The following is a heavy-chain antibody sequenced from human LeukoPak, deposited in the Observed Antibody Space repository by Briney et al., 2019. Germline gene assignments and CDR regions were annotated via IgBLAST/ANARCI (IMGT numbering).Heavy chain of an antibody. CDR1: GYTFTGYY. CDR2: INPNSGGT. V-gene: IGHV1-2*02. Sequence: ASVKVSCKASGYTFTGYYMHWVRQAPGQGLEWMGWINPNSGGTNYAQKFQGRVTMTRDTSISTAYMELSRLRSDDTAVYYCARDLTSSSSWYDYWGQGTLVTVSS. J-gene: IGHJ4*02. D-gene: IGHD6-13*01. CDR3: ARDLTSSSSWYDY.